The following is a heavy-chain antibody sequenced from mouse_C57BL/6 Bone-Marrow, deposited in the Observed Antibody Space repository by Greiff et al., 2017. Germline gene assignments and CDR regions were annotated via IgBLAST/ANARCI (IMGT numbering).Heavy chain of an antibody. Sequence: QVQLKESGPELVKPGASVKLSCKASGYTFTSYDINWVKQRPGQGLEWIGWIYPRDGSTKYNEKFKGKATLTVDTSSSTAYMELHSLTSEDSAVYFCARSSYDYDAGGGGWDDVWGTGTTVTVSS. D-gene: IGHD2-4*01. CDR2: IYPRDGST. CDR3: ARSSYDYDAGGGGWDDV. J-gene: IGHJ1*03. CDR1: GYTFTSYD. V-gene: IGHV1-85*01.